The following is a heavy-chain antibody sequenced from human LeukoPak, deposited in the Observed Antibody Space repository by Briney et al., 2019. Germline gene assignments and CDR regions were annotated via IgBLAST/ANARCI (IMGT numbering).Heavy chain of an antibody. CDR1: GFTFSSYA. V-gene: IGHV3-30*18. Sequence: GGSLRLSCAASGFTFSSYAMSWVRQAPGKGLEWVAVISYDGSNKYYADSVKGRFTISGDNSKNTLYLQMNSLRAEDTAVYHCAKDLRTRTYYYDSSGYLRDWGQGTLVTVSS. J-gene: IGHJ4*02. CDR3: AKDLRTRTYYYDSSGYLRD. CDR2: ISYDGSNK. D-gene: IGHD3-22*01.